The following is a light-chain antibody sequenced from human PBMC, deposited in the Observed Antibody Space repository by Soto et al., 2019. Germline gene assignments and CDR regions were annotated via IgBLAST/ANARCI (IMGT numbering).Light chain of an antibody. CDR1: QSISRY. V-gene: IGKV1-39*01. Sequence: DIQMTQSPFSLSASVGDRVTITCRASQSISRYLDWYQQKPGKAPNLLIYAASSLQSGVPSRFSGSGSGTDFTLTISSRHPEDFASSYSQQSYRTTFTFGQGTKLEIK. CDR3: QQSYRTTFT. CDR2: AAS. J-gene: IGKJ2*01.